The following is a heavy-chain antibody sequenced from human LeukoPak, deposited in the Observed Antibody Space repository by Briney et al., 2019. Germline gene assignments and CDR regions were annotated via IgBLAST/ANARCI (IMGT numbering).Heavy chain of an antibody. CDR2: IYYSGST. Sequence: PSETPSLTCTVSGGSIRSYYWSWIRQPPGKGLEWIGYIYYSGSTKYNPSLKSRATISVDTSKNQFSLKLNSVTAADTAVYYCARHGDSRSPFDYWGQGTLVTVSS. D-gene: IGHD6-13*01. CDR3: ARHGDSRSPFDY. V-gene: IGHV4-59*08. J-gene: IGHJ4*02. CDR1: GGSIRSYY.